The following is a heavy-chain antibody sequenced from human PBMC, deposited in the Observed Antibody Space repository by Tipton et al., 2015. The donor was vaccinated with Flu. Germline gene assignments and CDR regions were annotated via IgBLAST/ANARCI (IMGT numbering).Heavy chain of an antibody. V-gene: IGHV4-61*02. Sequence: TLSLTCTVPGGSSTSGSYYWSWIRQPAGKGLEWIGRIYPSGSTNYNPSLRSRVTISVDTSKNQFSLTLSSVTAADTAVYYCARRYNSGYDYWGQGTLVTVSS. J-gene: IGHJ4*02. D-gene: IGHD6-25*01. CDR1: GGSSTSGSYY. CDR3: ARRYNSGYDY. CDR2: IYPSGST.